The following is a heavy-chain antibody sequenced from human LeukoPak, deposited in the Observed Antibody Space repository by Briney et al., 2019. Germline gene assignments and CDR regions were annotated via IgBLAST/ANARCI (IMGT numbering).Heavy chain of an antibody. CDR3: AKGRQWRASHYFDY. J-gene: IGHJ4*02. V-gene: IGHV3-23*01. CDR2: ISGSGSTT. CDR1: GFTFSTYA. D-gene: IGHD6-19*01. Sequence: GGSLRLSCAASGFTFSTYAMSWVRQAPGKGLEWVSVISGSGSTTYYADSVKGRFSISRDTSKNTLYLEMNSLRAEATAVYYCAKGRQWRASHYFDYWGQGNLVSVSS.